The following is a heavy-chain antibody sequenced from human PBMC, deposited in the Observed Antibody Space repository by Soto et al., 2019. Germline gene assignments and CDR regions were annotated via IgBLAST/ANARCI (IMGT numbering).Heavy chain of an antibody. CDR2: IYPGDSDT. CDR3: ARLQSETHDYSNLALDY. CDR1: GYSFTCYW. Sequence: PGESLKISCKGSGYSFTCYWIGWVRQMPGKGLEWMGIIYPGDSDTRYSPSFQGQVTISADKSISTAYLQWSSLKASDTAMYYCARLQSETHDYSNLALDYWGQGTLVTVSS. V-gene: IGHV5-51*01. D-gene: IGHD4-4*01. J-gene: IGHJ4*02.